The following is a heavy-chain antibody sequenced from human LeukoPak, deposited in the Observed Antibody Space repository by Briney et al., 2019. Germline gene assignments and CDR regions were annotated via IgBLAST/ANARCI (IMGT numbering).Heavy chain of an antibody. V-gene: IGHV3-64*01. CDR3: ARGGYSGYDKIYYYGMDV. CDR2: ISSNGGST. Sequence: GGSLRLSCAASGFTFSSYAMHWFRQAPGKGLEYVSAISSNGGSTYYANSVKGRFTISRDNSKNTLYLQMGSLRAEDMAVYYCARGGYSGYDKIYYYGMDVWGQGITVTVS. J-gene: IGHJ6*02. D-gene: IGHD5-12*01. CDR1: GFTFSSYA.